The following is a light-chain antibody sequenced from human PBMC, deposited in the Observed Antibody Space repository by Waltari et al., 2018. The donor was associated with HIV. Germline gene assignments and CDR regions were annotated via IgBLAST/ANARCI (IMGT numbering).Light chain of an antibody. CDR2: WSS. CDR1: QNLLFNNSNY. Sequence: DIVMTQSPDSLSVSLGERATIECKSTQNLLFNNSNYLAWYQQKPGQPPKLLTCWSSVRESGVPERFSASGSRAAFTLTISSLQAEDVAVYYCQQYFQIPWTFGQGTWVEVK. CDR3: QQYFQIPWT. V-gene: IGKV4-1*01. J-gene: IGKJ1*01.